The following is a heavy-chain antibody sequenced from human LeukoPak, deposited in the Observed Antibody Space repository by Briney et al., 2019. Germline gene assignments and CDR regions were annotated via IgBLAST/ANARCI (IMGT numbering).Heavy chain of an antibody. CDR2: ISGSGGST. Sequence: QSGGSLRLSCAASGFTFSSYAMSWVRQAPGKGLEWVSAISGSGGSTYYADPVKGRFTISRDNSKNTLYLQMNSLRAEDTAVYYCAKGAEIAVAGTGRYYYYYMDVWGKGTTVTVSS. J-gene: IGHJ6*03. D-gene: IGHD6-19*01. CDR1: GFTFSSYA. CDR3: AKGAEIAVAGTGRYYYYYMDV. V-gene: IGHV3-23*01.